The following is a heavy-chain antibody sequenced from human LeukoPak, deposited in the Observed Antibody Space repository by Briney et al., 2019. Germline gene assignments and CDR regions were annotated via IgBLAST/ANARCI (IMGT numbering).Heavy chain of an antibody. V-gene: IGHV3-33*06. CDR2: IWYDGTSK. J-gene: IGHJ4*02. CDR1: GFSLSAYG. D-gene: IGHD1-26*01. Sequence: GGSLRLSCAASGFSLSAYGVHWVRQAPGKGLEWVAVIWYDGTSKDYADSVKGRFTFSRDNSKNTLYLQMNSLRAEDTAVYYCAKGMGYFDYWGQGTLVTVSS. CDR3: AKGMGYFDY.